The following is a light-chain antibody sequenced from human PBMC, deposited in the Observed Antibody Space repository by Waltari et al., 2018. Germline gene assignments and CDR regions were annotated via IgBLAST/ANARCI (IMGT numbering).Light chain of an antibody. CDR3: QVWDSSSDPLWV. J-gene: IGLJ3*02. CDR2: DDS. V-gene: IGLV3-21*03. CDR1: NIGSKS. Sequence: SYVLTQPPSVSVAPGKTARITCGGNNIGSKSVHWYQQKPGQAPVLVVYDDSARPSGIPERFSGSNSGNTATLTISRGEAGDEADYYCQVWDSSSDPLWVFGGGTKLTVL.